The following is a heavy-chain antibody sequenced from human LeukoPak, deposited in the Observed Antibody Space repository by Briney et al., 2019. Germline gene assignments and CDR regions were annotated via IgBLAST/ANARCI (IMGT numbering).Heavy chain of an antibody. CDR1: GFTFSSYE. CDR2: ITTSSSYI. Sequence: PGGSLRLSCAASGFTFSSYEMNWVRQAPGKGLEWVSSITTSSSYIYYTDSVKGRFTISRDNAKNSLYLQMNSLRGEDTAVYYCATGGVHYYDTSADYWGQGTLVTVSS. D-gene: IGHD3-22*01. V-gene: IGHV3-21*01. CDR3: ATGGVHYYDTSADY. J-gene: IGHJ4*02.